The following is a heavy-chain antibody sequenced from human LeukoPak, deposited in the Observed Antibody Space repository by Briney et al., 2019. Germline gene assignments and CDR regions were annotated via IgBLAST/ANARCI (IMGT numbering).Heavy chain of an antibody. D-gene: IGHD3-22*01. CDR1: GFTFSSYA. V-gene: IGHV3-23*01. J-gene: IGHJ6*03. Sequence: GGSLRLSCAASGFTFSSYAMSWVRQAPGKGLEWVSAISGSGGGTYYADSVKGRFTISRDNSKNTLYLQMNSLRAEDTAVYYCAKSRDRDYYYYYMDVWGKGTTVTISS. CDR2: ISGSGGGT. CDR3: AKSRDRDYYYYYMDV.